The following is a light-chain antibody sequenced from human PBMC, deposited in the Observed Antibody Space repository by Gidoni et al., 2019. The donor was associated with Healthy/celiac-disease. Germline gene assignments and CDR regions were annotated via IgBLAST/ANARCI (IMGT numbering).Light chain of an antibody. V-gene: IGKV1-27*01. CDR3: QNWT. J-gene: IGKJ4*01. Sequence: DIQMTPSPSSLSASVGDRVTITCRASQGISNYLAWYQQKPGKVPKLLIYAASTLQSGVPSRFSGSGSGTDFTLTISSLQPEDVATYYCQNWTFGGGTKVEIK. CDR2: AAS. CDR1: QGISNY.